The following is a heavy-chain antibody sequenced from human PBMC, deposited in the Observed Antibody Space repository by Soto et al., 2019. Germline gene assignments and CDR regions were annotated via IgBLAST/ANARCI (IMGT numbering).Heavy chain of an antibody. CDR1: GASXTQYY. Sequence: SETLSLTCTVSGASXTQYYWNWIRQSPGKGLEWIVSVSSTGSTVYNPSLTSRVTVSLDTSKNQFSLTLNSVTAADTAVYHCATGSASSTSDAFDIWDRGTVVTVSS. V-gene: IGHV4-59*01. J-gene: IGHJ3*02. D-gene: IGHD2-15*01. CDR3: ATGSASSTSDAFDI. CDR2: VSSTGST.